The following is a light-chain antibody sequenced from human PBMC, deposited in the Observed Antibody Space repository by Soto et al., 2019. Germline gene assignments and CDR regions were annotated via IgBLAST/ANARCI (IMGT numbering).Light chain of an antibody. Sequence: EIVLTQSPATLSLSPGERATLSCRASQSVSSYLAWYQQKPGQAPRLLIYDASNRATGIPARFSGSGSGTDFTLTTSSLEPEAFAVYYCQKRSNWPPSFGQGTRLEIK. CDR2: DAS. CDR1: QSVSSY. CDR3: QKRSNWPPS. J-gene: IGKJ5*01. V-gene: IGKV3-11*01.